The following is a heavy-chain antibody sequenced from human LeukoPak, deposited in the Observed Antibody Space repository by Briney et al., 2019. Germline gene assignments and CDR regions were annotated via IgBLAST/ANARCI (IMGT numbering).Heavy chain of an antibody. D-gene: IGHD3-10*01. CDR2: INPNSGGT. CDR3: ARASTMVRGALGL. CDR1: GYTFTGYY. J-gene: IGHJ4*02. V-gene: IGHV1-2*04. Sequence: GASVKVSCKASGYTFTGYYMHWVRQAPGQGLEWMGWINPNSGGTNYAQKFQGWVTMTRDTSISTAYMELSRLRSDDTAVYYCARASTMVRGALGLWGQGTLVTVSS.